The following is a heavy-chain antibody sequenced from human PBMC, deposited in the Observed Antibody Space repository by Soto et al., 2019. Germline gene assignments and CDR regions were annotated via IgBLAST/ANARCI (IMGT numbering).Heavy chain of an antibody. Sequence: TGGSLRLSCAASGFMFSRYAMSWVRQAPGKGLEWVSAISGSTSSTYYADSVKGRFTISRDNSKNTLYLQMYSLRAEDTALYYCAKARYCTNGVCYRYYYYGMDVWGQGTTVTVSS. J-gene: IGHJ6*02. CDR3: AKARYCTNGVCYRYYYYGMDV. V-gene: IGHV3-23*01. CDR2: ISGSTSST. D-gene: IGHD2-8*01. CDR1: GFMFSRYA.